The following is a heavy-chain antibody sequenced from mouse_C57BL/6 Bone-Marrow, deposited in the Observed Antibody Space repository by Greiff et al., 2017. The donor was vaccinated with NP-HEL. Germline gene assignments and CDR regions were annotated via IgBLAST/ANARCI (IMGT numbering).Heavy chain of an antibody. J-gene: IGHJ4*01. V-gene: IGHV1-61*01. CDR2: IYPSDSET. CDR1: GYTFTSYW. Sequence: QVQLQQSGAELVRPGSSVKLSCKASGYTFTSYWMDWVKQRPGQGLEWIGNIYPSDSETHYNQKFKDKATLTVDKSSSTAYMQLSSLTSEDSAVYYCARSHYYAMDYWGQGTSVTVSS. CDR3: ARSHYYAMDY.